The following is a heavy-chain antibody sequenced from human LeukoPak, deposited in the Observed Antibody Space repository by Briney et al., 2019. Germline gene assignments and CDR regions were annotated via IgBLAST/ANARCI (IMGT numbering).Heavy chain of an antibody. D-gene: IGHD2-2*01. CDR2: IHHSGST. V-gene: IGHV4-30-2*01. Sequence: SQTLSLTCTGSGDSINSGGYDWGWIRQPPGKGLEWIGYIHHSGSTYYNPSLKSRVSISIDRPKTQFSLKLSSVTAADTAVYYCARGYCGPTSCQDLDYWGQGTLVTVSS. J-gene: IGHJ4*02. CDR3: ARGYCGPTSCQDLDY. CDR1: GDSINSGGYD.